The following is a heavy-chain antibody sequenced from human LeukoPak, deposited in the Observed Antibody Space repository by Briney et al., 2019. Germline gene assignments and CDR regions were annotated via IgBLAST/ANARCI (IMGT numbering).Heavy chain of an antibody. CDR3: ARPSQYSYGYSGFDY. CDR1: GGSISSSSYY. Sequence: PSETLSLTCTVSGGSISSSSYYWGWIRQPPGKGLEWIGSIYYSGSTYYNPSLKSRVTISVDTSKNQFSLKLSSVTAADTAVYYCARPSQYSYGYSGFDYWGQGTLVTVSS. J-gene: IGHJ4*02. V-gene: IGHV4-39*01. CDR2: IYYSGST. D-gene: IGHD5-18*01.